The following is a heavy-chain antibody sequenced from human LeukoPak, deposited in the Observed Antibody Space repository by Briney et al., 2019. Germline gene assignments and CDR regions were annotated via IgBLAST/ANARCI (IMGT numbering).Heavy chain of an antibody. J-gene: IGHJ5*02. CDR3: ARSPSRAGWFDP. CDR1: GFTFCSYA. CDR2: ISYDGSNK. Sequence: GGSLRLSCAASGFTFCSYAMHWVRQAPGKGLEWVAVISYDGSNKYYADSVKGRFTISRDNSKNTLYLQMNSLRAEDTAVYYCARSPSRAGWFDPWGQGTLVTVSS. D-gene: IGHD6-13*01. V-gene: IGHV3-30*01.